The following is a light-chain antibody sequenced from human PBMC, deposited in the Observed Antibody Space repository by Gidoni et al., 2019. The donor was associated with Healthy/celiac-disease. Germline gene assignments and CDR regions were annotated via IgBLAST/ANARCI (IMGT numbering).Light chain of an antibody. CDR1: SSDVGGYNY. CDR3: SSYTSSSTLVV. CDR2: DVS. J-gene: IGLJ2*01. Sequence: QSALTQPASVSGSPVQSITISCTGTSSDVGGYNYVSWYQQNPGKAPKLRIYDVSNRPSGVSNRFSGSKSGNTASMTISGLQAEDEADYYCSSYTSSSTLVVFGGGTKLTVL. V-gene: IGLV2-14*01.